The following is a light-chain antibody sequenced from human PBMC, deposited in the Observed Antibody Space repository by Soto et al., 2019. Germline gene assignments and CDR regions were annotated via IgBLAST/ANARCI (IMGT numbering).Light chain of an antibody. CDR1: QSVSSN. J-gene: IGKJ1*01. V-gene: IGKV3-15*01. CDR3: QQYNNWPRT. CDR2: GAS. Sequence: EIVMTQSPATLSVSPGERATLSCRASQSVSSNLAWYQQKPGQAPRLLMYGASTRATGIPVRFSGSGSGTEFTLIISSLQSEDFAVYDCQQYNNWPRTFGQGTKVEIK.